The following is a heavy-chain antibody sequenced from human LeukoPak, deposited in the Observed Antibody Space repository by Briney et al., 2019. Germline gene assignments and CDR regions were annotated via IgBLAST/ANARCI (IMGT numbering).Heavy chain of an antibody. J-gene: IGHJ4*02. CDR2: SHYSGST. CDR3: ATDFSGGYYHNFDY. CDR1: GGSISTYY. V-gene: IGHV4-59*12. Sequence: SETLSLTCTVSGGSISTYYWTWIRQLPGKELEWIGFSHYSGSTNYNPSLKSRVTISVDTSKNQFSLKLSSVTAADTAVYYCATDFSGGYYHNFDYWGQGTLVTVSS. D-gene: IGHD3-22*01.